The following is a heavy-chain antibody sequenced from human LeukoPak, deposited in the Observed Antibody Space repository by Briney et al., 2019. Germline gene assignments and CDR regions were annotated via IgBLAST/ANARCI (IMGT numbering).Heavy chain of an antibody. D-gene: IGHD3-10*01. CDR3: AKDARYGYYGSGSYLDP. V-gene: IGHV3-30*02. CDR2: IRYDGSNK. CDR1: GFTFSSYE. Sequence: PGGSLRLSCAASGFTFSSYEMHWVRQAPGKGLEWVAFIRYDGSNKYYADSVKGRFTISRDNSKNTLYLQMNSLRAEDTAVYYCAKDARYGYYGSGSYLDPWGQGTLVTVSS. J-gene: IGHJ5*02.